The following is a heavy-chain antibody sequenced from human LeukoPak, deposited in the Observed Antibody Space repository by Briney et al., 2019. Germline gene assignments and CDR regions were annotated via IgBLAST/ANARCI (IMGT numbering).Heavy chain of an antibody. D-gene: IGHD1-26*01. CDR3: ARFQGIVGATGFFGYYYGMDV. CDR1: GGTFSSYA. J-gene: IGHJ6*02. CDR2: IIPIFGTA. V-gene: IGHV1-69*13. Sequence: SVNVSCKASGGTFSSYAISWVRQAPGQGLEWMEGIIPIFGTANYAQKFQGRVTITADESTSTAYMELSSLRSEDTAVYYCARFQGIVGATGFFGYYYGMDVWGQGTTVTVSS.